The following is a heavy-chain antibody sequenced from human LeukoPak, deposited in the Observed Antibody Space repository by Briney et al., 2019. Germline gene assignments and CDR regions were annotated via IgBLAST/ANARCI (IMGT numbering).Heavy chain of an antibody. CDR3: ARDGRSHRSPLNYYYYCGMDV. CDR1: GDSFSNYY. J-gene: IGHJ6*02. CDR2: VIPILGLT. Sequence: SVKVSCKASGDSFSNYYFTWVRQAPEQGLEWMGRVIPILGLTNYAQKFQGRVTIIADKSTSTAYMELSSLRSEDTAIYYCARDGRSHRSPLNYYYYCGMDVWGQGTTVTVPS. V-gene: IGHV1-69*04. D-gene: IGHD2-15*01.